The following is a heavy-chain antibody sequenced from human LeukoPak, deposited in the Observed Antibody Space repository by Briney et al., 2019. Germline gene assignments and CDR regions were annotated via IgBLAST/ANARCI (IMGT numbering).Heavy chain of an antibody. J-gene: IGHJ1*01. CDR2: IYSGGGT. CDR3: ARDQCTSASCYSN. CDR1: GITVSRNH. D-gene: IGHD2-2*02. V-gene: IGHV3-66*02. Sequence: GGSLRLSCAASGITVSRNHMSWVRQAPGKGLEWVSVIYSGGGTYYAESVKGRFTISRDNSKNTLYLQMNSLRDEDTAVYYCARDQCTSASCYSNWGQGTLVTVSS.